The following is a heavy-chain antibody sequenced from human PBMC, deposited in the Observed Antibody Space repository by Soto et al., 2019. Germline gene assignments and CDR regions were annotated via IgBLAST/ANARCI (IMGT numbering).Heavy chain of an antibody. D-gene: IGHD6-13*01. CDR3: AKSSSWYDAFDI. CDR2: ISGSGGST. V-gene: IGHV3-23*01. J-gene: IGHJ3*02. CDR1: GFTFSSYA. Sequence: PGGSVRLSCAASGFTFSSYAMSWVRQAPGKGLEWVSAISGSGGSTYYADSVKGRFTISRDNSKNTLYLQMNSLRAEDTAVYYCAKSSSWYDAFDIWGQGTMVTVSS.